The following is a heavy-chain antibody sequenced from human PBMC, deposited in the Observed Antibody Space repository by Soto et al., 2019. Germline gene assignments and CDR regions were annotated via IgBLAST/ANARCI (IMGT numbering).Heavy chain of an antibody. D-gene: IGHD6-19*01. CDR3: ARVVAGSGWYYFDH. Sequence: QLQLQESGPGLVKPSETLSLTCTASGGSISTSFFYWAWIRQPPGKGLEWIGSIYYSGRTYYIPSLKSRVRSSVDAPKIQFSLKLSSVPAADTAVYYCARVVAGSGWYYFDHWGQGTLVTVSS. CDR2: IYYSGRT. CDR1: GGSISTSFFY. V-gene: IGHV4-39*01. J-gene: IGHJ4*02.